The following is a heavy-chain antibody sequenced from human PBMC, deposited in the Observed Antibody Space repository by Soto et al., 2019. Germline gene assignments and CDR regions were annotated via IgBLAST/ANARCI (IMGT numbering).Heavy chain of an antibody. Sequence: EVQLLESGGGLVQPGGSLRLSCAASGFTFSSHAMSWVRQAPGKGLEWVSGISNSGVDTFYADSVKGRFTVSRDNSKNTLYLQMNSVRVDDTAVDYCAKGRFNVDYWGQGTLSSVSS. CDR2: ISNSGVDT. CDR3: AKGRFNVDY. V-gene: IGHV3-23*01. CDR1: GFTFSSHA. J-gene: IGHJ4*02.